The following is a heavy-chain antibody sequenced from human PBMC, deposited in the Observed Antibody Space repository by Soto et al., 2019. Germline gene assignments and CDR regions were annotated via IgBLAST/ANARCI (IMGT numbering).Heavy chain of an antibody. CDR3: AREKRIVVVPHGMDI. Sequence: PSETLSLTCTVSGGSVSSGSYYWSWIRQPPVKGLEWIGYIYYSGSTNYNPSLKSRVTTSVDTSKNQFSLKLSSVTAADTAVYYCAREKRIVVVPHGMDIWGQGTTVTVSS. CDR1: GGSVSSGSYY. CDR2: IYYSGST. D-gene: IGHD2-21*01. V-gene: IGHV4-61*01. J-gene: IGHJ6*02.